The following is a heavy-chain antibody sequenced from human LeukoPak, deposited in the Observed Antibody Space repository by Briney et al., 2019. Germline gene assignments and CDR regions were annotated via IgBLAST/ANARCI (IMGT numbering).Heavy chain of an antibody. CDR3: AKGRLYCSSTSCYSWYYFDY. J-gene: IGHJ4*02. CDR1: GFTFSSYE. V-gene: IGHV3-48*03. D-gene: IGHD2-2*01. Sequence: PGGSLRLSCAASGFTFSSYEMSWIRQAPGKGLEWVSYISSSGSTMYYTDSVKGRFTISRDNAKDSLYLQMNSLRAEDTAVYYCAKGRLYCSSTSCYSWYYFDYWGQGTLVTVSS. CDR2: ISSSGSTM.